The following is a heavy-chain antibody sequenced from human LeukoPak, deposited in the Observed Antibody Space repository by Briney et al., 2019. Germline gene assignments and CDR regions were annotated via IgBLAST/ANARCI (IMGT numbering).Heavy chain of an antibody. Sequence: PGGSLRLSCAASGFTFSSYGMNWVRQAPGKGLEWVSYISSSSSTIYYADSVKGRFTISRDNAKNSLYLQMNSLRAEDTAVYYCARGDSSSWYQRGNYFDYWGQGTLVTVSS. CDR2: ISSSSSTI. CDR1: GFTFSSYG. J-gene: IGHJ4*02. V-gene: IGHV3-48*04. D-gene: IGHD6-13*01. CDR3: ARGDSSSWYQRGNYFDY.